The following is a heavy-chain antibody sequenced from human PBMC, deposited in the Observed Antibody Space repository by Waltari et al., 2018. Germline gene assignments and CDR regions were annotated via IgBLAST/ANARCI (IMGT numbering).Heavy chain of an antibody. Sequence: EVQVVEPGGGMVQPGRSLRLSCLTSGFIFSNYEMNWVRQAPGKGLEWVSYISTSVTVMYYAESVEGRFTISRDNPKNSLYLQMNSLRAEDTAVYFCARGRDCSGGSCYLDHWGQGTLVTVSS. CDR3: ARGRDCSGGSCYLDH. CDR1: GFIFSNYE. D-gene: IGHD2-15*01. V-gene: IGHV3-48*03. J-gene: IGHJ4*02. CDR2: ISTSVTVM.